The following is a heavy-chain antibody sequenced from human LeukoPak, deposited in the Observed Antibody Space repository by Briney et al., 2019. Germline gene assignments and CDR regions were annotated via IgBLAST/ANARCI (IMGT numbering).Heavy chain of an antibody. Sequence: ASVKVSCKASGYSFTDYYIHWVRQATGQGLEWMGWFNPYSGGTNYAEKFQGRATMTRDTSITTAYMELGSLRSDDTAMYYCATLRRSGWYIGDWGQGTLVTASS. V-gene: IGHV1-2*02. CDR1: GYSFTDYY. D-gene: IGHD6-19*01. J-gene: IGHJ4*02. CDR2: FNPYSGGT. CDR3: ATLRRSGWYIGD.